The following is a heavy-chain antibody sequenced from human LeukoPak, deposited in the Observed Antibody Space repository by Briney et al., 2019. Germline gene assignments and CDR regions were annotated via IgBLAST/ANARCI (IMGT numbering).Heavy chain of an antibody. V-gene: IGHV6-1*01. Sequence: SQTLSLTRAISGDSVSNNSAIWIWIRQSPSRGLQWLGRTYYRSKWYNDYAVSVNSRITLNVDTSKNQFSLQLNSVTPEDTAVYYCARSSNLHYFDYWGQGTQVTVSS. CDR2: TYYRSKWYN. J-gene: IGHJ4*02. CDR1: GDSVSNNSAI. CDR3: ARSSNLHYFDY.